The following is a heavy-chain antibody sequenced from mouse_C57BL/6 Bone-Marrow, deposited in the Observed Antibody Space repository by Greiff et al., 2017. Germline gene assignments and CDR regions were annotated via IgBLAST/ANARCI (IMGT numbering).Heavy chain of an antibody. CDR2: IDPSDGYT. J-gene: IGHJ2*01. CDR1: GYTFTSYW. V-gene: IGHV1-69*01. D-gene: IGHD4-1*01. CDR3: ARTGFDY. Sequence: QVQLQQPGAELVMPGASVKLSCKASGYTFTSYWMHWVKQRPGQGLEWIGEIDPSDGYTNYNQKFKGKSTLTVDKSSSTAYMQLSILTSEDSAVYCCARTGFDYWGQGTTLTVSS.